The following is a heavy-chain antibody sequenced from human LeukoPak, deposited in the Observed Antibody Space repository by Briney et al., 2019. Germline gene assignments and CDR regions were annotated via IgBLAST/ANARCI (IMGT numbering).Heavy chain of an antibody. V-gene: IGHV4-34*01. D-gene: IGHD4-17*01. J-gene: IGHJ4*02. Sequence: PSETLSLTCAVYGGSFSGYYWSWIRQPPGKGLEWIGEINHSGSTNYNPSLKSRVTISVDTSKNQFSLKLSSVTAADTAVYYCARESDGDYADYWGQGTLVTVSS. CDR2: INHSGST. CDR1: GGSFSGYY. CDR3: ARESDGDYADY.